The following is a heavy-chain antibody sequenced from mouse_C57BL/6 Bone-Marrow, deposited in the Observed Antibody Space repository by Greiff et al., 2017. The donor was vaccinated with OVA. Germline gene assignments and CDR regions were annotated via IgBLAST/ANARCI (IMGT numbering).Heavy chain of an antibody. J-gene: IGHJ4*01. V-gene: IGHV1-85*01. CDR3: ARRGYDYDVNAMDY. CDR2: IYPRDGST. CDR1: GYTFTSYD. D-gene: IGHD2-4*01. Sequence: QVQLQQSGPELVKPGASVKLSCKASGYTFTSYDINWVKQRPGQGLEWIGWIYPRDGSTKYNEKFKGKATLTVDTSSSTAYMELHSLTSEDSAVYFCARRGYDYDVNAMDYWGQGTSVTVSS.